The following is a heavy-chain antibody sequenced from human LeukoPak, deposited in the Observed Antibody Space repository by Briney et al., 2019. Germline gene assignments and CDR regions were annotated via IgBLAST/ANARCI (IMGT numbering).Heavy chain of an antibody. J-gene: IGHJ4*02. V-gene: IGHV3-23*01. D-gene: IGHD4-17*01. CDR2: IRGSGGDT. CDR1: GFTFSSYE. Sequence: PGGSLRLSCAASGFTFSSYEMIWVRQAPGKGLEWVSAIRGSGGDTYYADSVKGRFTISRDNFKNTLCLQMNSLRAEDTAVYYCAKGVLTTVTPWGYWGQGTLVTVSS. CDR3: AKGVLTTVTPWGY.